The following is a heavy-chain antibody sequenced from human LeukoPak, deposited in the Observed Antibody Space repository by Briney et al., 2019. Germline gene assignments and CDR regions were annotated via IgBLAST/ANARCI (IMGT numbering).Heavy chain of an antibody. D-gene: IGHD3-22*01. V-gene: IGHV4-39*07. CDR3: ALSRSYYYDSSGYYYY. CDR1: GGSISSSSYY. J-gene: IGHJ4*02. Sequence: SETLSLTCTVSGGSISSSSYYWGWIRQPPGXGXXXXXXXXXSGSTYYNXSXKSRVTXSVDTSKNQFSLKLSSVTAADTAVYYCALSRSYYYDSSGYYYYWGQGTLVTVSS. CDR2: XXXSGST.